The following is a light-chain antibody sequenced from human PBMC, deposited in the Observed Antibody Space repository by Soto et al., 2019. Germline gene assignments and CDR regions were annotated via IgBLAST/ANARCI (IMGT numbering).Light chain of an antibody. CDR1: TGAVTSGYY. V-gene: IGLV7-43*01. CDR2: DTS. CDR3: LLYYGAAQLV. J-gene: IGLJ2*01. Sequence: QAVVTQEPSLTVSPGGTVTLTCASSTGAVTSGYYPTWFQQKPGQAPRALIYDTSSKHSWTPARFSGSLLGGKAALTVSGVQPDDEAEYYCLLYYGAAQLVFGGGTKLTVL.